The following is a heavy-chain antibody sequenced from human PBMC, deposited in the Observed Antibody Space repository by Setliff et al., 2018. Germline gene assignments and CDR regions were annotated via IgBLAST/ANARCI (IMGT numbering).Heavy chain of an antibody. V-gene: IGHV4-61*09. D-gene: IGHD3-22*01. J-gene: IGHJ4*02. Sequence: PSETLSLTCSVSGGSISSGNYYWIWIRQPTGKGLEWIGHIFSNGSTNHNPSLRSRGTISLDASKNQFSLKLSSVTAADTAVYYCARGRYYETTSYHCPFDYWGQGALVTVSS. CDR2: IFSNGST. CDR3: ARGRYYETTSYHCPFDY. CDR1: GGSISSGNYY.